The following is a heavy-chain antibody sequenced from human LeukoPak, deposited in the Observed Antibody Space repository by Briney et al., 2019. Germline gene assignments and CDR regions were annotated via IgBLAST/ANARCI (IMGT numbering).Heavy chain of an antibody. CDR3: ARGLAAAYHRDY. CDR2: INPSGGST. CDR1: GYTFTSYY. J-gene: IGHJ4*02. D-gene: IGHD6-13*01. V-gene: IGHV1-46*01. Sequence: ASVKVSCKASGYTFTSYYMHWVRQAPGQGLEWMGIINPSGGSTSYAQKFPGGVTMTRDMSTSTVYMELSSLRSEDTAVYCCARGLAAAYHRDYWGQGTLVTVSS.